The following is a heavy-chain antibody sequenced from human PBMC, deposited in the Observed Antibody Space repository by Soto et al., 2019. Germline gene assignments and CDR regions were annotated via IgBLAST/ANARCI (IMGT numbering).Heavy chain of an antibody. J-gene: IGHJ6*02. Sequence: PGESLKISCKGSGYTFTSYWIGWVRQMPGKGPEWMGVIYPGDSDTRYSPSFQGQVTISADKSISTAYLQWSSLKASDTAMYDCARHGGMGQWLADYYYYYGMDVWGQGTTVTVSS. V-gene: IGHV5-51*01. CDR1: GYTFTSYW. CDR2: IYPGDSDT. D-gene: IGHD6-19*01. CDR3: ARHGGMGQWLADYYYYYGMDV.